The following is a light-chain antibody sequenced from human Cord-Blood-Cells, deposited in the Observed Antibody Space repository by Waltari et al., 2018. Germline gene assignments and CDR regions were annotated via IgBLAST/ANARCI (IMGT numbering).Light chain of an antibody. Sequence: DIQMTQSPSSVSASVGDRVTITCRASQGISSWLAWYQHKPGKAPKLLIYAASSLQSGVPSRFGGSGSGTDFTLTISSLQPEDFATYYCQQANSFPYTFGQGTKLEIK. V-gene: IGKV1-12*01. CDR3: QQANSFPYT. CDR1: QGISSW. CDR2: AAS. J-gene: IGKJ2*01.